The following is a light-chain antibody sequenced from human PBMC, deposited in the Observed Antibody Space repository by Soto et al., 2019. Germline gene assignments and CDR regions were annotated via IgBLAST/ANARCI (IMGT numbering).Light chain of an antibody. J-gene: IGLJ3*02. CDR1: SSDIGGYKH. Sequence: QSALTQPASVSGSPGQSITISCTGTSSDIGGYKHVSWYQQHPGKAPKLMIYEVSNRPSGVSNRFSGSKSGNTASLTISGLQAEDEADYYCSSYARGSRAFGGGTKLTVL. V-gene: IGLV2-14*01. CDR3: SSYARGSRA. CDR2: EVS.